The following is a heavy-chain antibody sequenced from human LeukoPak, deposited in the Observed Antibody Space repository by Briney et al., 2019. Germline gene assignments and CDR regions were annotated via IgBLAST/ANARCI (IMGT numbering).Heavy chain of an antibody. CDR3: ARERGYSYGYSDY. J-gene: IGHJ4*02. CDR1: GFTFSSYS. Sequence: GGSLRLSCAASGFTFSSYSMNWVRQAPGKGLEWVSSISGSSNYIYYADSVKGRFTISRDNAKNSLYLQMNSLRAEDTAVYYCARERGYSYGYSDYWGQGTLVTVSS. V-gene: IGHV3-21*01. D-gene: IGHD5-18*01. CDR2: ISGSSNYI.